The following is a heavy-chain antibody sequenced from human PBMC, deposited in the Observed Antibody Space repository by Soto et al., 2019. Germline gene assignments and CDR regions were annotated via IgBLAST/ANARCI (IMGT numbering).Heavy chain of an antibody. Sequence: SVKVSCKASGGTFSSYAISWVRQAPGQGLEWMGGIIPISDTTNYAQKFQGRVTITADESTSTAYMELSSLRSEDTAVYYCARYPYYYATGSYSSRYNWFDPRGQGTLVTVSS. V-gene: IGHV1-69*13. CDR2: IIPISDTT. J-gene: IGHJ5*02. CDR3: ARYPYYYATGSYSSRYNWFDP. D-gene: IGHD3-10*01. CDR1: GGTFSSYA.